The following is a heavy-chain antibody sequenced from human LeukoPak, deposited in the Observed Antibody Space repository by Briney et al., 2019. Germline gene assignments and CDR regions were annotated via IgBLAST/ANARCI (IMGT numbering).Heavy chain of an antibody. V-gene: IGHV1-2*02. CDR3: AREGSSWPYYFDY. CDR1: GYTFIGYY. CDR2: INPNSGVT. Sequence: ASVKVSCKASGYTFIGYYMHWVRQAPVQGLEWMGWINPNSGVTNYAQEFQGRVTMTRDTSISTAYMDLNRLRSDDTAVYYCAREGSSWPYYFDYWGQGTLVTVSS. J-gene: IGHJ4*02. D-gene: IGHD6-13*01.